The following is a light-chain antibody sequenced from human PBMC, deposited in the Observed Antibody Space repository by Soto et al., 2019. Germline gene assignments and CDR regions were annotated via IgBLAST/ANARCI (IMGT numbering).Light chain of an antibody. Sequence: ESVLTQSPATLSLSPGERATLSCRASQSVSSYLAWYQQKPGQAPRLLIYDASNRATGIPARFSGSGSGTDFTLTISSLEPEDFAVHYCQQRSNWLTFGGGTKVDIK. CDR3: QQRSNWLT. V-gene: IGKV3-11*01. J-gene: IGKJ4*01. CDR1: QSVSSY. CDR2: DAS.